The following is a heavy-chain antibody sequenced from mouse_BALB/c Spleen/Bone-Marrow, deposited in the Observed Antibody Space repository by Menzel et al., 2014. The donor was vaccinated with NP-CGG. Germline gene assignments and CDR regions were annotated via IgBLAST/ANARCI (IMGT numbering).Heavy chain of an antibody. J-gene: IGHJ4*01. CDR3: ARRAGTLYAMDY. V-gene: IGHV1-18*01. CDR1: GYTFTEYT. CDR2: INPNNGGT. D-gene: IGHD3-3*01. Sequence: VQLQQSGPELVKPGASVEISCKTSGYTFTEYTMHWVKQSHGKSLVWIGGINPNNGGTSYNQKFKGKATLTVDKSSSTAYMELRSLTSEDSAVYYCARRAGTLYAMDYWGQGTSVTVSS.